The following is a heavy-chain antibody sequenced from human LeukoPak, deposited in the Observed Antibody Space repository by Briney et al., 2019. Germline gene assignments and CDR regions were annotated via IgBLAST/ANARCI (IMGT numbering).Heavy chain of an antibody. D-gene: IGHD2-21*01. V-gene: IGHV1-18*01. CDR3: ARTQNRYCGGDCSNDY. CDR2: ISAYNGNT. Sequence: GASVKVSFTASGYTFTIYGISWVRQAPGQGLEWMGWISAYNGNTNYAQKLQGRVTMTTDTSTSTAYMELRSLRSDDTAVYYCARTQNRYCGGDCSNDYWGQGTLVPSPQ. CDR1: GYTFTIYG. J-gene: IGHJ4*02.